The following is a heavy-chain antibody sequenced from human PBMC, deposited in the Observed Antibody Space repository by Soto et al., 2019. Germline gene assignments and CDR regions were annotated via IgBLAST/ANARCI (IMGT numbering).Heavy chain of an antibody. J-gene: IGHJ6*03. Sequence: GGSLRLSCAASEFTFSSYSMNWVRQAPGKGLEWVSYISSSNSTIYYADSVKGRFTISRDNAKNSLYLQMNSLRDEDTAVYYCARGGYGSRWPNVYMDVWGKGTKVTVSS. CDR2: ISSSNSTI. CDR1: EFTFSSYS. CDR3: ARGGYGSRWPNVYMDV. V-gene: IGHV3-48*02. D-gene: IGHD6-13*01.